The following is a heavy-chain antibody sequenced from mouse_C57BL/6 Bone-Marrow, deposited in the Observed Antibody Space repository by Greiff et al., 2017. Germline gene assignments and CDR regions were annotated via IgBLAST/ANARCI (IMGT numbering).Heavy chain of an antibody. J-gene: IGHJ1*03. CDR3: AIPGGSSYWYFDV. Sequence: QVQLQQPGAELVMPGASVKLSCKASGYTFTSYWMHWVKQRPGQGLEWIGEIDPSDSYTNYNQKFKGKSTLTVDKSSSTAYMQLSSLTSEDSAVYYCAIPGGSSYWYFDVWGTGTTVTVSS. V-gene: IGHV1-69*01. D-gene: IGHD1-1*01. CDR1: GYTFTSYW. CDR2: IDPSDSYT.